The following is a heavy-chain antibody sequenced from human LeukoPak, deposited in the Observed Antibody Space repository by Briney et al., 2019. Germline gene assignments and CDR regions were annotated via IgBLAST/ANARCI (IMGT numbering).Heavy chain of an antibody. CDR2: INPSSGGT. D-gene: IGHD3-10*01. J-gene: IGHJ4*02. Sequence: AASVKVSCKASGYTFTGYYIHWVRQAPGQGLEWMGWINPSSGGTNYAQKFQGRVTMTRDTSIRTAYMELSRLRSDDTAMYYCARYYIEGRCFDYWGQGTLVTVSS. CDR3: ARYYIEGRCFDY. CDR1: GYTFTGYY. V-gene: IGHV1-2*02.